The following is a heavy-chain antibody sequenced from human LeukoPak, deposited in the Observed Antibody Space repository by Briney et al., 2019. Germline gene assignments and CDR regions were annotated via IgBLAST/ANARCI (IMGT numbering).Heavy chain of an antibody. J-gene: IGHJ4*02. V-gene: IGHV3-53*01. CDR3: ARERGISGYILAF. Sequence: PGGSLRLSCAASGFAVSSNYMSWVRQAPGKGLEWVSVICTGGSTYYADSVKGRFTISRDNSKNTVYLQMNSLRAEDTAVYYCARERGISGYILAFWGQGTLVTVSS. CDR2: ICTGGST. D-gene: IGHD3-22*01. CDR1: GFAVSSNY.